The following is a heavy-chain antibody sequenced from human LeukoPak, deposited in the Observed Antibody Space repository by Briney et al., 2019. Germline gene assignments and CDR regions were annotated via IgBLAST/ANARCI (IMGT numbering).Heavy chain of an antibody. D-gene: IGHD6-13*01. J-gene: IGHJ4*02. CDR3: ARGGRLKYSSSWCPPDY. Sequence: SETLSLTCAVYGGSFSGYYWSWIRQPPGKGLEWIGEINYSGSTNYNPSLKSRVTISVDTSKNQFSLKLSSVTAADTAVYYCARGGRLKYSSSWCPPDYWGQGTLVTVSS. CDR2: INYSGST. V-gene: IGHV4-34*01. CDR1: GGSFSGYY.